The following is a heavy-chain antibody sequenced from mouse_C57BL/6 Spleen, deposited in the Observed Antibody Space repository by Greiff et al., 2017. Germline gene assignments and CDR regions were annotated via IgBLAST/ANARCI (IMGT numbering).Heavy chain of an antibody. CDR3: ARGGQDSSGYLFAY. Sequence: VQLQQSGAELVKPGASVKISCKASVYAFSSYWMNWVKQRPGQGLEWIGQIYPGDGDTNYNGKFKGKAPLTADKSSSTAYMQLSSLTSEDSAVYFCARGGQDSSGYLFAYWGQGTLVTVSA. J-gene: IGHJ3*01. CDR1: VYAFSSYW. CDR2: IYPGDGDT. D-gene: IGHD3-2*02. V-gene: IGHV1-80*01.